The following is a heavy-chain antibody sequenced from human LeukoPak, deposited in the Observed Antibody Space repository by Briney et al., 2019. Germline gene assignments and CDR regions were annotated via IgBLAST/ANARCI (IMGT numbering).Heavy chain of an antibody. CDR1: GGSTSSSSYY. CDR2: IYYSEST. CDR3: ARNPYCSGATCYFGRFAFDI. J-gene: IGHJ3*02. V-gene: IGHV4-39*01. D-gene: IGHD2-15*01. Sequence: SETLSLTCTVSGGSTSSSSYYWGWIRQPPGKGLEWIGTIYYSESTYSNPSLKSRLTISVDTSKNQFSLKLSSVTAADTAVYYCARNPYCSGATCYFGRFAFDIWGQGTMVTVSS.